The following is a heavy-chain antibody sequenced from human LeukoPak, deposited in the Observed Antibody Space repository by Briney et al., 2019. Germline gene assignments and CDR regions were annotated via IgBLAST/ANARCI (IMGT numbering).Heavy chain of an antibody. D-gene: IGHD3-10*01. Sequence: SETLSLTCAVSGGSISSGSYYWSWIRQPAGKGLEWSGRIYTSGSTNYNPSLKSRVTISVDTSKHQFSLKLSSVTAADTAVYYCARGSPLWFGELLSWWFDPWGQGTLVTVSS. CDR3: ARGSPLWFGELLSWWFDP. CDR1: GGSISSGSYY. V-gene: IGHV4-61*02. J-gene: IGHJ5*02. CDR2: IYTSGST.